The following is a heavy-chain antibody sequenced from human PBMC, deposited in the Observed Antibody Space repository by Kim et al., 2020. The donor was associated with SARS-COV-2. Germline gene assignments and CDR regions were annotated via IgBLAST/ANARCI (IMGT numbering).Heavy chain of an antibody. CDR2: IYYSGST. Sequence: SETLSLTCTVSGGSISSSSYYWGWIRQPPGKGLEWIGSIYYSGSTYYNPSLKSRVTISVDTSKNQFSLKLSSVTAADTAVYYCARLPSGGFGELGYYYYGMDVWGQGTTVTVSS. CDR3: ARLPSGGFGELGYYYYGMDV. D-gene: IGHD3-10*01. J-gene: IGHJ6*02. V-gene: IGHV4-39*01. CDR1: GGSISSSSYY.